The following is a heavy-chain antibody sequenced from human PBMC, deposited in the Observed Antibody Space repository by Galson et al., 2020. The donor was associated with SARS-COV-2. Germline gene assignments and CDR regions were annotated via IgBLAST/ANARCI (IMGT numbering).Heavy chain of an antibody. D-gene: IGHD3-22*01. CDR1: GFTFSDYY. Sequence: LSLTCAASGFTFSDYYMSWIRQAPGKGLEWVSYISSSSSYTNYADSVKGRFTISRDNAKNSLYLQMNSLRAEDTAVYYCARETSYYYDSSGYYAPAYYYYYGMDVWGQGTTVTVSS. CDR3: ARETSYYYDSSGYYAPAYYYYYGMDV. J-gene: IGHJ6*02. V-gene: IGHV3-11*06. CDR2: ISSSSSYT.